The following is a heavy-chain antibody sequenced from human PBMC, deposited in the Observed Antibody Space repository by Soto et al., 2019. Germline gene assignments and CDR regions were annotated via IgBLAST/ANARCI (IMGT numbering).Heavy chain of an antibody. CDR2: IYYSGST. J-gene: IGHJ3*02. Sequence: SETLSLTCTVSGGSISSSSYYWGWIRQPPGKGLEWIGSIYYSGSTYYNPSLKSRVTISVDTSKNQFSLKLSSVTAADTAAYYCASSWVSSCWYFLQAFDIWGQGTMVTGS. CDR1: GGSISSSSYY. D-gene: IGHD6-13*01. CDR3: ASSWVSSCWYFLQAFDI. V-gene: IGHV4-39*01.